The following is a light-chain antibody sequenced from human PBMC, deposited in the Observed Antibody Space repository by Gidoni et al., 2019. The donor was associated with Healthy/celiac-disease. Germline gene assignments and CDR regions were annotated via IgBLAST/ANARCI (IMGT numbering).Light chain of an antibody. J-gene: IGKJ5*01. Sequence: DMQMSQSPSSLSASVGDRVTITCRASQSISSYLNGYQQNPGKAPNLLIYAASSLQSRVPSRFSGSGSGTDFTLTISSLQQEDFAAYYCQQSYSTPPFTFGQGTRLEIK. CDR2: AAS. CDR1: QSISSY. V-gene: IGKV1-39*01. CDR3: QQSYSTPPFT.